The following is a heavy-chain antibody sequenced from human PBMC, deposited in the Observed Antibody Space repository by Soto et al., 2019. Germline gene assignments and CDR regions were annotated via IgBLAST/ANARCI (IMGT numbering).Heavy chain of an antibody. V-gene: IGHV4-59*08. J-gene: IGHJ5*02. CDR3: ARETPSRLTVRSSRGPWCDP. D-gene: IGHD2-15*01. Sequence: SETLSLTCTVSGGSISSYYWSCIRQPPWKGLEWIGYMYYGGRTNYNPSLKSRVTISVDTAKIQVSLKLSSVTVADTAVYFCARETPSRLTVRSSRGPWCDPWVQGTLVTVSS. CDR2: MYYGGRT. CDR1: GGSISSYY.